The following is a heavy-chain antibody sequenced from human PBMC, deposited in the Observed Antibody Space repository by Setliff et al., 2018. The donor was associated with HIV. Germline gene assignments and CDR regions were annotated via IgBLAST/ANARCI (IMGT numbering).Heavy chain of an antibody. CDR1: GYTFTSYY. J-gene: IGHJ4*02. CDR3: ARDPRATIPRFDGYYFDY. Sequence: ASVKVSCKASGYTFTSYYVHFVRQAPGQGPEWMGIINPSGGSTTYAQKFQGRVTMARDTSTSTVYMELSSLRSEDTAVYYCARDPRATIPRFDGYYFDYWGQGTLVTVSS. V-gene: IGHV1-46*01. CDR2: INPSGGST. D-gene: IGHD1-26*01.